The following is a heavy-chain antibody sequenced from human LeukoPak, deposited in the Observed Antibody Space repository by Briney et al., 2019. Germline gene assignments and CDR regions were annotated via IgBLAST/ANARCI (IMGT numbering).Heavy chain of an antibody. CDR3: ARGSRYCSGGSCYPGVNWFDP. CDR1: SDSISSSNYY. D-gene: IGHD2-15*01. CDR2: IYYSGST. J-gene: IGHJ5*02. V-gene: IGHV4-39*01. Sequence: SETLSLTCTVSSDSISSSNYYWGWIRQPPGKGLEWIGSIYYSGSTYYNPSLKSRVTISVDTSKNQFSLKLSSVTAADTAVYYCARGSRYCSGGSCYPGVNWFDPWGQGTLVTVSS.